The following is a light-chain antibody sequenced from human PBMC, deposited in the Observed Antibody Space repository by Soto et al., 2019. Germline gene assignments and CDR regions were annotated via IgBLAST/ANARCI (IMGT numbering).Light chain of an antibody. V-gene: IGKV1-5*01. CDR3: QQYNSYSGT. J-gene: IGKJ1*01. CDR1: QSISSW. Sequence: DIQMTQSPSTLSASVGDRVTITCRASQSISSWLAWYQQKPGKAPKLLIYDASSLESGAPSRFSGCGSETDFTLTSSSLQPDDFATYYCQQYNSYSGTFGQGTKVEIK. CDR2: DAS.